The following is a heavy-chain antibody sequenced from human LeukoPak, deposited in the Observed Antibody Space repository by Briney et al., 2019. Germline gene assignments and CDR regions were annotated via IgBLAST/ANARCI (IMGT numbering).Heavy chain of an antibody. V-gene: IGHV1-69*01. CDR3: ASPKGNTLGTNYDILTGPDYYYYGMDV. Sequence: SVKVSCKASGGTFSSYAISWVRQAPGQGLEWMGGIIPIFGTANYAQKVQGRVTITADESTSTAYMELSSLRSEDTAVYYCASPKGNTLGTNYDILTGPDYYYYGMDVWGKGTTVTVSS. CDR2: IIPIFGTA. J-gene: IGHJ6*04. D-gene: IGHD3-9*01. CDR1: GGTFSSYA.